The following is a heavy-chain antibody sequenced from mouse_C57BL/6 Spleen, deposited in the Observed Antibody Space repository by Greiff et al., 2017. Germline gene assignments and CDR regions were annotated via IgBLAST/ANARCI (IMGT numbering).Heavy chain of an antibody. J-gene: IGHJ4*01. CDR2: ISDGGSYT. V-gene: IGHV5-4*01. CDR1: GFTFSSYA. Sequence: EVKLVESGGGLVKPGGSLKLSCAASGFTFSSYAMSWVRQTPEKRLEWVATISDGGSYTYYPDNVKGRFTISRDNAKNNLYLQMSHLKSEDTAMYYCARDDRYAMDYWGQGTSVTVSS. CDR3: ARDDRYAMDY.